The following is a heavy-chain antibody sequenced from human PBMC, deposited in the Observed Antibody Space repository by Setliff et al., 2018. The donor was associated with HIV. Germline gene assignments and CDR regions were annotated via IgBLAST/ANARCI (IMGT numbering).Heavy chain of an antibody. CDR3: ARVPTSSWYVTTQRTKEYFHH. J-gene: IGHJ1*01. V-gene: IGHV4-38-2*01. D-gene: IGHD6-13*01. CDR1: GYSISTAYY. Sequence: PSETLSLTCAVSGYSISTAYYWGWIRQPPGKGLEWIGSVYHSGTTYYNPSLKSRVTISVDMSNNQFSLKVTSVTAADTAIYYCARVPTSSWYVTTQRTKEYFHHWGQGTLVTVSS. CDR2: VYHSGTT.